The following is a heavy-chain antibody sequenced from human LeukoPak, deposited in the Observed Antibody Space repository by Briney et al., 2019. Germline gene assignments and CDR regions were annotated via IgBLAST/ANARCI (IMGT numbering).Heavy chain of an antibody. D-gene: IGHD3-22*01. CDR3: ARRKTDYYDSSGYEGEFDY. Sequence: PGGSLRLSCAASGFTFSSYSMTWVRQAPGKGLEWVSSISSSSSYIYYADSVKGRFTISRDNAKNSLYLQMNSLRAEDTAVYYCARRKTDYYDSSGYEGEFDYWGQGTLVTVSS. CDR1: GFTFSSYS. CDR2: ISSSSSYI. J-gene: IGHJ4*02. V-gene: IGHV3-21*01.